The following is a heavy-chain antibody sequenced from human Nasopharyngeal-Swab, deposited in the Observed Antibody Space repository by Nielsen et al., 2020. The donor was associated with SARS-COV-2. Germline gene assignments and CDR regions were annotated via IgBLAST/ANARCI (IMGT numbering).Heavy chain of an antibody. D-gene: IGHD3-3*01. CDR1: GYTFTSYA. Sequence: ASVKVPCKASGYTFTSYAMNWVRQAPGQGLEWMGWINTNTGNPTYAQGFTGRFVFSLDTSVSTAYLQISSLKAEDTAVYYCARETYYDFWSGRPPFDYWGQGTLVTVSS. J-gene: IGHJ4*02. CDR3: ARETYYDFWSGRPPFDY. CDR2: INTNTGNP. V-gene: IGHV7-4-1*02.